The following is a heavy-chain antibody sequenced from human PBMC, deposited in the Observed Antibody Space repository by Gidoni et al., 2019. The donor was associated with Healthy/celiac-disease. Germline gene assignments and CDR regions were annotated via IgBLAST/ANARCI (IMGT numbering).Heavy chain of an antibody. CDR3: ARDPSAGQKRLVGGY. CDR1: GVTFSSYS. D-gene: IGHD6-6*01. J-gene: IGHJ4*02. Sequence: EVQLVESGGGLVKPGGSLSLSSAAPGVTFSSYSMNWVRPAPGKGLEWVSSISSSSSYIYYADSVKGRFTISRDNAKNSLYLQMNSLRAEDTAVYYCARDPSAGQKRLVGGYWGQGTLVTVSS. V-gene: IGHV3-21*01. CDR2: ISSSSSYI.